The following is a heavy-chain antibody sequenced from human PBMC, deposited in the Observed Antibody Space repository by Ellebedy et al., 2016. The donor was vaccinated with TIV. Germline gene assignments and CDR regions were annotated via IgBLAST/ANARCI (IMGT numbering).Heavy chain of an antibody. CDR3: AAAGGVEIDY. CDR2: ISYSGST. Sequence: SETLSLTXTVSGDSISSHYWSWIRQPPGKGLEWIGYISYSGSTNYNPSLKSRVFISVDTSKNQFSLKLSSVTAADTAVYYCAAAGGVEIDYWGQGTLVTVSS. CDR1: GDSISSHY. D-gene: IGHD2-8*02. J-gene: IGHJ4*02. V-gene: IGHV4-59*11.